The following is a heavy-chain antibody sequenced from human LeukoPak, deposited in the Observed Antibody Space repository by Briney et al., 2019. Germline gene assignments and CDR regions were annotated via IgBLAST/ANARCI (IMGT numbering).Heavy chain of an antibody. CDR3: ARGRGTAYYYYYMDV. CDR2: INHSGST. Sequence: PSETLSLTCAVYGGSFSGYYWSWIRQPPGKGLEWIGEINHSGSTNYNPSLKSRVTISVDTSKNQFSLKLSSVTAADTAVYYCARGRGTAYYYYYMDVWGKGTTVTVSS. J-gene: IGHJ6*03. D-gene: IGHD3-16*01. CDR1: GGSFSGYY. V-gene: IGHV4-34*01.